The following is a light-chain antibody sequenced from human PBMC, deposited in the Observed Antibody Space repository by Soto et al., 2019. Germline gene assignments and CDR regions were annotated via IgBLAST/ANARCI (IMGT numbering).Light chain of an antibody. Sequence: DIEMTQSPAALSVSPGASAILSCRASHSINANLAWYQQKPGQPPRLLIFGASTRATGIPARFSGSGSGTEFTLAISSLQSEDSAVYYCQQYNSWPPITFGQGTRLENK. CDR3: QQYNSWPPIT. V-gene: IGKV3-15*01. CDR2: GAS. CDR1: HSINAN. J-gene: IGKJ5*01.